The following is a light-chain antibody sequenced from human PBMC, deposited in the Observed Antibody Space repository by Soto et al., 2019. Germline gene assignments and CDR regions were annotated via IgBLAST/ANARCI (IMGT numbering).Light chain of an antibody. J-gene: IGKJ1*01. CDR2: GAS. CDR1: QSVSSTY. V-gene: IGKV3-20*01. CDR3: QKYNNPPWK. Sequence: TVLQPSQGTLSLSPGERALLYGSASQSVSSTYLAWYQQKPGQAPRLLIYGASSRATGIPDRFSGSGSGTDFTLTIRRMETEDFAVYYCQKYNNPPWKCGKGTKVDIK.